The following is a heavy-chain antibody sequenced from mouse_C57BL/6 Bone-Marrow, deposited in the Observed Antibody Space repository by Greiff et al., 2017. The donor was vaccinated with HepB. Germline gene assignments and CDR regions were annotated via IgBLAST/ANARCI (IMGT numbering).Heavy chain of an antibody. CDR2: IRSKSNNYAT. D-gene: IGHD2-4*01. J-gene: IGHJ3*01. CDR1: GFSFNTYA. CDR3: VRGGLRREVWFAY. Sequence: EVKVVESGGGLVQPKGSLKLSCAASGFSFNTYAMNWVRQAPGKGLEWVARIRSKSNNYATYYADSVKDRFTISRDDSESMLYLQMNNLKTEDTAMYYCVRGGLRREVWFAYWGQGTLVTVSA. V-gene: IGHV10-1*01.